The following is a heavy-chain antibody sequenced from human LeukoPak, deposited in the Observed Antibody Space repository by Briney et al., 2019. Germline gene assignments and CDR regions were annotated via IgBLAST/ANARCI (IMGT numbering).Heavy chain of an antibody. CDR3: ARVDSSGGSCYPDYYYYGIDV. V-gene: IGHV4-34*01. Sequence: SETLSLTCTVSGGSISSYYWSWIRQSPGKGLEWIGEINHTGSTNYNPSLKSRVTISRDTSKKQFSLTLTSVTAADTGVYYCARVDSSGGSCYPDYYYYGIDVWGQGTTVTVSS. CDR2: INHTGST. D-gene: IGHD2-15*01. J-gene: IGHJ6*02. CDR1: GGSISSYY.